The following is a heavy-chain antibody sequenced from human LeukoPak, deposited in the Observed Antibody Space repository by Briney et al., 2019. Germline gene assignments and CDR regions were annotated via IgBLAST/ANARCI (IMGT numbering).Heavy chain of an antibody. J-gene: IGHJ6*02. CDR3: AKGRGMDV. CDR2: IKQDGSEK. CDR1: VFSFSNYW. V-gene: IGHV3-7*01. Sequence: GGPLRLSCAASVFSFSNYWMSWVRQAPGKGLECVANIKQDGSEKYYVDSVKGRFTISRDNAKNSLDLQMNSLRAEDRAVYYCAKGRGMDVWGQGTTVTVS.